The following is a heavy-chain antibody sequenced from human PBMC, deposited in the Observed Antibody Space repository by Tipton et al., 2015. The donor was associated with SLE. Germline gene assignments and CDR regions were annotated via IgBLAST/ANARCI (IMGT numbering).Heavy chain of an antibody. D-gene: IGHD3-22*01. Sequence: SLRLSCAASGFTFDDYAMHWVRQAPGKGLEWVSGISWNSGSIGYADSVKGRFTISRDNAKNSLYLQMNSLRAEDTALYYCAKGLYYYDSSGYYLTPYYFDYWGQGTLVTVSS. J-gene: IGHJ4*02. CDR2: ISWNSGSI. CDR1: GFTFDDYA. V-gene: IGHV3-9*01. CDR3: AKGLYYYDSSGYYLTPYYFDY.